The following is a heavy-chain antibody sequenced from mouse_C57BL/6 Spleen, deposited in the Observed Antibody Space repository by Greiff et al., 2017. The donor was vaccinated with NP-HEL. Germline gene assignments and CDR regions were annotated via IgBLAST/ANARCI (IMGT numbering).Heavy chain of an antibody. CDR1: GYTFTDYN. CDR3: ARVVGLRRGYAMDY. V-gene: IGHV1-18*01. CDR2: INPNNGGT. J-gene: IGHJ4*01. Sequence: EVQLQQSGPELVKPGASVKIPCKASGYTFTDYNMDWVKQSHGKSLEWIGDINPNNGGTIYNQKFKGKATLTVDKSSSTAYMELRSLTSEDTAVYYCARVVGLRRGYAMDYWGQGTSVTVSS. D-gene: IGHD2-4*01.